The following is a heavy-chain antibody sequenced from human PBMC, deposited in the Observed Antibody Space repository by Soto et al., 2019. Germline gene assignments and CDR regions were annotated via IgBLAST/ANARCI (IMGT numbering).Heavy chain of an antibody. CDR3: AREYTRKQGVP. CDR1: GFTFSSYA. V-gene: IGHV3-30-3*01. Sequence: QVQLVESGGGVVQPGKSLRLSCAASGFTFSSYAMHWVRQAPGKGLEWVAGISFDGSDKYYADSVKGRFTISRDNSKKASYLQMNSLRHEDPAVCYGAREYTRKQGVPGGQRTVVPICS. CDR2: ISFDGSDK. D-gene: IGHD5-18*01. J-gene: IGHJ5*02.